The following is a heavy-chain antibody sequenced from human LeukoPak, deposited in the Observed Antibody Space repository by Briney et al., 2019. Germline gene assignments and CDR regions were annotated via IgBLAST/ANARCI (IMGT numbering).Heavy chain of an antibody. CDR1: GFTFSSFE. Sequence: GGSLRLSCAASGFTFSSFEMNWVRQAPGKGLEWVAYISFSGSPIYYANFVKGRFTISRDDAKSLLYLQMNSLRAEDTAVYYCARGRYYIDYWGQGTLVTVSS. CDR2: ISFSGSPI. V-gene: IGHV3-48*03. D-gene: IGHD3-16*02. CDR3: ARGRYYIDY. J-gene: IGHJ4*02.